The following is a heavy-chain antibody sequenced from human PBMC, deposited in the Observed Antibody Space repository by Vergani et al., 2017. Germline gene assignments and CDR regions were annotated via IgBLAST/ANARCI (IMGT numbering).Heavy chain of an antibody. D-gene: IGHD1-26*01. CDR2: INYTGST. J-gene: IGHJ4*02. CDR1: GGSISTYF. V-gene: IGHV4-59*01. CDR3: ARVWDGVDY. Sequence: QVQLQESGPGLVKPSETLSLTCNVSGGSISTYFWSWFRQPPGRGLEWIGYINYTGSTNYNPSLKSRVTISVDTSKSQFSLKLTSVAAAGTAVYYCARVWDGVDYWGRGTLVTVSS.